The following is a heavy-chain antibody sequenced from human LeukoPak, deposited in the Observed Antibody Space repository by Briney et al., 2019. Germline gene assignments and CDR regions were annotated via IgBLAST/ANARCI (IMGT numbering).Heavy chain of an antibody. Sequence: PGGSLRLSCAASGFTFSTYWMHWVRQAPGKGLEWVSRIKTDGSIKSSADAVKGRFTISRDNAKNTLYLQMDSLRPEDTAVYHSVRADGRSYGLFDSWGRGTLVIVSS. CDR2: IKTDGSIK. CDR3: VRADGRSYGLFDS. J-gene: IGHJ4*02. D-gene: IGHD5-18*01. CDR1: GFTFSTYW. V-gene: IGHV3-74*01.